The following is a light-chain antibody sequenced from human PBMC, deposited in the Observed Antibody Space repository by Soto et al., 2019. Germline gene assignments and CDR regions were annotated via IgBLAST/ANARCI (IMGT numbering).Light chain of an antibody. J-gene: IGLJ1*01. Sequence: QSALTQPASVSGSPGQSITISCIGTSSDVGGYDYVSWYQQNPGKAPKLIIYEVINRPSGVSSRFSGSKSGNTASLTISGLQAEDGADYYCSSYTSDSTHVFGSGTKVTVL. V-gene: IGLV2-14*01. CDR3: SSYTSDSTHV. CDR2: EVI. CDR1: SSDVGGYDY.